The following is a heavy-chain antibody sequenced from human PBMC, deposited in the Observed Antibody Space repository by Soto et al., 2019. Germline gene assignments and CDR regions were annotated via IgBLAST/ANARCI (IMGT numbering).Heavy chain of an antibody. D-gene: IGHD2-2*01. CDR1: GFTFSDYW. Sequence: LILSCAASGFTFSDYWMSWVRQAPWKGPEWVANINFDGSEKQYVDSVKCRFSISRDNSRNSLFLQMNSLRAGDTAVYYCVKDGGYCSSTTCYSPRNHYFDSWGQGTLVTVSS. CDR2: INFDGSEK. CDR3: VKDGGYCSSTTCYSPRNHYFDS. V-gene: IGHV3-7*03. J-gene: IGHJ4*02.